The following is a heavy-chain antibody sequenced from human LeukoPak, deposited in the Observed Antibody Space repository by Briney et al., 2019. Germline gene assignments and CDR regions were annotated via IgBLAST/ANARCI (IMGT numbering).Heavy chain of an antibody. Sequence: GGSLRLSCAASGFTFSSYWMHWVRQAPGKGLVWVPSISSSSSYIYHADSVKGRFTISRDNAKNSLYLQMNSLRAEDTAVYYCAELGITMIGGVWGKGTTVTISS. CDR2: ISSSSSYI. CDR3: AELGITMIGGV. J-gene: IGHJ6*04. D-gene: IGHD3-10*02. CDR1: GFTFSSYW. V-gene: IGHV3-21*01.